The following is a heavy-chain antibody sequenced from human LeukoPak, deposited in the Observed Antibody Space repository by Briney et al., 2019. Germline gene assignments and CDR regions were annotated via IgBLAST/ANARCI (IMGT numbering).Heavy chain of an antibody. V-gene: IGHV5-51*01. Sequence: KCGESLKISCQASGDDFTTFWIGWLRQTPGRGLEWMGTIYPGDSDTRYSPSFEGQVTISADKSISTAYLQWTSVKASDTGMYYCARHSDSGHFDYWGQGTLVTVSS. CDR2: IYPGDSDT. CDR3: ARHSDSGHFDY. D-gene: IGHD6-19*01. J-gene: IGHJ4*02. CDR1: GDDFTTFW.